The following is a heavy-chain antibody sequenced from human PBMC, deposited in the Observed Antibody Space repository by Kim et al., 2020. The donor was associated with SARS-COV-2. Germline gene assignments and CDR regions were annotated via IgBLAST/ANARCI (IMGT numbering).Heavy chain of an antibody. D-gene: IGHD3-10*01. CDR3: AGDRGRLWFGELSD. Sequence: EDSVKGGFTISRDNDKNTQYLQMNSLRAEDTAVYYCAGDRGRLWFGELSDWGQGTLVTVSS. V-gene: IGHV3-53*01. J-gene: IGHJ4*02.